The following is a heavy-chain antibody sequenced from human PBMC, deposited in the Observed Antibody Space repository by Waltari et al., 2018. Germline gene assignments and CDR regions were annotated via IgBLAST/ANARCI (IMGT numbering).Heavy chain of an antibody. CDR3: AREISNWGSLDGAFDY. Sequence: QVQLVESGGGVVQPGRSLRLSCAASGFTFSSYAMHWVRQAPGKGLEWVAVISYDGSNKSYADSVKGRFTISRDNSKNTLYLQMNSLRAEDTAVYYCAREISNWGSLDGAFDYWGQGTLVTVSS. V-gene: IGHV3-30-3*01. D-gene: IGHD7-27*01. CDR1: GFTFSSYA. J-gene: IGHJ4*02. CDR2: ISYDGSNK.